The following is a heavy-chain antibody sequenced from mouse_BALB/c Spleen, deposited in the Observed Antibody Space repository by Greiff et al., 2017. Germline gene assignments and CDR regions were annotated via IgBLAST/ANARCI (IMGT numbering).Heavy chain of an antibody. Sequence: DVKLVESGGGLVKPGGSLKLSCAASGFTFSSYTMSWVRQTPEKRLEWVATISSGGSYTYYPDSVKGRFTIYRDNAKNTLYLQMSSLKSEDTAMYYCTRDGGPYFDDWGQGTTLTVAS. CDR2: ISSGGSYT. J-gene: IGHJ2*01. V-gene: IGHV5-6-4*01. CDR1: GFTFSSYT. CDR3: TRDGGPYFDD.